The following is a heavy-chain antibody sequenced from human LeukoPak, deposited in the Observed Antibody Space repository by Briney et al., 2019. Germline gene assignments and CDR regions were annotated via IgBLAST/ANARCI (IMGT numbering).Heavy chain of an antibody. CDR1: GYTFTGYY. D-gene: IGHD5-18*01. CDR3: ARDIQLWYKDYYYYGMDV. CDR2: INPNSGGT. Sequence: ASVKVSCKASGYTFTGYYMHWVRQAPRQGLEWMGWINPNSGGTNYAQNFQGRVTMTRDTSISTAYMELSRLRSDDTAVYYCARDIQLWYKDYYYYGMDVWGQGTTVTVSS. V-gene: IGHV1-2*02. J-gene: IGHJ6*02.